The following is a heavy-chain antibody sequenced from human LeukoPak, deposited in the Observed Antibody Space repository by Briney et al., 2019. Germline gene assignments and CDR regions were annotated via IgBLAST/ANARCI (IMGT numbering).Heavy chain of an antibody. V-gene: IGHV3-7*01. D-gene: IGHD3-16*02. CDR3: ARDPRSLIRAFDI. CDR2: IKQDGSEK. J-gene: IGHJ3*02. CDR1: GFTFSSYW. Sequence: GGSLRLSCAASGFTFSSYWMSWVRQAPGKGLGWGANIKQDGSEKYYVDSVKGRFTISRDNAKNSLYLQMNSLRAEDTAVYYCARDPRSLIRAFDIWGQGTMVTVSS.